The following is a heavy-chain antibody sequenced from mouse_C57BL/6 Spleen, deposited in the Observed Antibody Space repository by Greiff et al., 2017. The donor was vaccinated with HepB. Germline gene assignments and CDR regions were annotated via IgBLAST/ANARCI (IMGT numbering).Heavy chain of an antibody. CDR3: ARSGGYGYDYDDVIDYYAMDY. V-gene: IGHV1-72*01. D-gene: IGHD2-4*01. J-gene: IGHJ4*01. CDR2: IDPNSGGT. CDR1: GYTFTSYW. Sequence: QVQLQQPGAELVKPGASVKLSCKASGYTFTSYWMHWVKQRPGRGLEWIGRIDPNSGGTKYNEKFKSKATLTVDKTSSTAYMQLSSLTSEDSAVYYCARSGGYGYDYDDVIDYYAMDYWGQGTSVTGSS.